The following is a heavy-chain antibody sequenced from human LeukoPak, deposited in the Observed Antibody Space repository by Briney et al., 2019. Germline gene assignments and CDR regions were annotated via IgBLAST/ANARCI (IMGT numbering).Heavy chain of an antibody. Sequence: SDTLSLTCAVYGGSFSGYYWSWIRQPPGKGLEWIGEIDHSGSTNYNPSLKSRVTISVDTSKNQFSLKLSSVTAADTAVYYCARDGGRDGDLFVYWGQGTLVTVSS. CDR1: GGSFSGYY. CDR2: IDHSGST. CDR3: ARDGGRDGDLFVY. D-gene: IGHD2-15*01. J-gene: IGHJ4*02. V-gene: IGHV4-34*01.